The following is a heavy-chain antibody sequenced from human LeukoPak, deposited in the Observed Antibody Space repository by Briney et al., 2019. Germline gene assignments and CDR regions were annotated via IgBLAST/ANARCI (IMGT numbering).Heavy chain of an antibody. CDR3: ARAAAGTLRPYYFDY. CDR2: IYPGDSDT. Sequence: GESLQISCKGSGYSFTSYWIGWVRQMPGKGLEWMGIIYPGDSDTRYSPSFQGQVTISADKSISTAYLQWSSLKASDTAMYYCARAAAGTLRPYYFDYWGQGTLVTVSS. J-gene: IGHJ4*02. V-gene: IGHV5-51*01. D-gene: IGHD6-13*01. CDR1: GYSFTSYW.